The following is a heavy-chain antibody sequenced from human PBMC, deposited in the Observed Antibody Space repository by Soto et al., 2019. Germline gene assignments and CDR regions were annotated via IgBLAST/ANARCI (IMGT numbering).Heavy chain of an antibody. V-gene: IGHV3-23*01. Sequence: QPGGSLRLSCAASGFTFSNYAMSWVRQAPGKGLEWVSSISGTGGGTYYADSVKGRFTIYRDNSKNTLYLQMNSLRAEDTAVFYCAKILDSAGLDYWGQGTLVTVSS. CDR2: ISGTGGGT. CDR1: GFTFSNYA. D-gene: IGHD6-13*01. J-gene: IGHJ4*02. CDR3: AKILDSAGLDY.